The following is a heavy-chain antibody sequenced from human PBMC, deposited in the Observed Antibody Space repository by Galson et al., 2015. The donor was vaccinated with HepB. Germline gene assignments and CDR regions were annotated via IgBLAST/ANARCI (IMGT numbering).Heavy chain of an antibody. V-gene: IGHV3-7*01. Sequence: SLRLSCAASGFTFSNFWMSWVRQAPGKGLEWVANIEQDGSEEYSVDSVKGRFTISRDNARNSLYLQMNSLRAEDTAVYYCASSQEHMVGATYDYWGQGTLVTVSS. CDR1: GFTFSNFW. J-gene: IGHJ4*02. CDR3: ASSQEHMVGATYDY. D-gene: IGHD1-26*01. CDR2: IEQDGSEE.